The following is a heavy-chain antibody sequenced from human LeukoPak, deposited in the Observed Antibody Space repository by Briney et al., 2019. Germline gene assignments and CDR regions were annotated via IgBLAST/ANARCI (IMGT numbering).Heavy chain of an antibody. Sequence: SETLSLTCTVSGGSFSSGSYYWSWIRQPPGKGLEWIVHIYYSGSTNYNPSLKSRVTISVDTSKNQFSLKLSSVTAADTAVYYCASSLWTYDILTGYGYWGQGTLVTVSS. V-gene: IGHV4-61*01. J-gene: IGHJ4*02. CDR1: GGSFSSGSYY. CDR2: IYYSGST. D-gene: IGHD3-9*01. CDR3: ASSLWTYDILTGYGY.